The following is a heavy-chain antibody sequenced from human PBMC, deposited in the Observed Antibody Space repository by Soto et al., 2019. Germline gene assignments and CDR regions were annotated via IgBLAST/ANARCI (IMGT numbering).Heavy chain of an antibody. CDR3: ARDGRHCSSTSCYSRYYGMDV. Sequence: GGSLRLSCAASGFTFSSYSMNWVHQAPGKGLEWVSSISSSSSYIYYADSVKGRFTISRDNAKNSLYLQMNSLRAEDTAVYYCARDGRHCSSTSCYSRYYGMDVWGQGTTVTVSS. J-gene: IGHJ6*02. CDR2: ISSSSSYI. D-gene: IGHD2-2*01. CDR1: GFTFSSYS. V-gene: IGHV3-21*01.